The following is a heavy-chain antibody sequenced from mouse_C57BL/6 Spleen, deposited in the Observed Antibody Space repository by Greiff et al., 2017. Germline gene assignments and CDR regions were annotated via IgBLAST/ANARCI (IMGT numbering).Heavy chain of an antibody. Sequence: LVESGAELMKPGASVKLSCKATGYTFTGYWIEWVKQRPGHGLEWIGEILPGSGSTNYYEKFKGKTTFTADTSSNTAYMQLSSLTTEDSAIYYCARLITTVVATGDYWGQGTTLTVSS. V-gene: IGHV1-9*01. J-gene: IGHJ2*01. CDR1: GYTFTGYW. CDR2: ILPGSGST. CDR3: ARLITTVVATGDY. D-gene: IGHD1-1*01.